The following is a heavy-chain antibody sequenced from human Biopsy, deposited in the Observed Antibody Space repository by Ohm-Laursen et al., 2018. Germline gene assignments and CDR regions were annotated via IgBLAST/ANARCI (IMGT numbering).Heavy chain of an antibody. V-gene: IGHV3-23*01. D-gene: IGHD2-21*02. CDR2: ITGSGRTT. CDR1: GFTFSTYV. J-gene: IGHJ3*01. CDR3: AKDRNFVVVTARQMGVFDF. Sequence: SLRLSCAASGFTFSTYVMTWVRQAPGKGLEWVSGITGSGRTTYYADSVKGRFTISRDNSKNTVYLQMNGLRAEDTAVYFCAKDRNFVVVTARQMGVFDFWGKGKRATASP.